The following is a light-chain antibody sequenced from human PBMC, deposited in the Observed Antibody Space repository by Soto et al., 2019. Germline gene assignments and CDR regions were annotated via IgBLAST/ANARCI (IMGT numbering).Light chain of an antibody. CDR2: DAS. V-gene: IGKV3-15*01. Sequence: EIVMTQSPATLSVSPGERAILSCRASQSVSSKLAWYQQTSGQAPRLLIYDASTRATGTPARFSASGSGTDFTLTISSLQSEDVAVYYCQQFHRWPLSFGGGTKVDIK. CDR3: QQFHRWPLS. J-gene: IGKJ4*01. CDR1: QSVSSK.